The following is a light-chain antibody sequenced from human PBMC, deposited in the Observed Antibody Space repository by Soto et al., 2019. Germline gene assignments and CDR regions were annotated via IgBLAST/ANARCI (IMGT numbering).Light chain of an antibody. Sequence: DIQMTQSPSALSAAVGDRVTITCRASQSISGRLAWYQQKPGKAPNLLIHDASTLESGVPSRFSGSGSVTEFTLTISSLQPDDFATYYCQQYNSYSGTFGQGTKVEIK. CDR1: QSISGR. V-gene: IGKV1-5*01. CDR3: QQYNSYSGT. CDR2: DAS. J-gene: IGKJ1*01.